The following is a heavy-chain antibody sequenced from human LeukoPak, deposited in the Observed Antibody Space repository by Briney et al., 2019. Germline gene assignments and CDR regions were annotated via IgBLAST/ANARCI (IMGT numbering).Heavy chain of an antibody. CDR1: GGSISSSSYY. CDR3: ARRPPTRITMARGPFGY. Sequence: TSETLSLTCSVSGGSISSSSYYWNWIRQPPGKGLEWIGEINHSGSTNYNPSLKSRVTISVDTSKNQFSLKLSSVTAADTAVYYCARRPPTRITMARGPFGYWGQGTLVTVSS. V-gene: IGHV4-39*07. CDR2: INHSGST. D-gene: IGHD3-10*01. J-gene: IGHJ4*02.